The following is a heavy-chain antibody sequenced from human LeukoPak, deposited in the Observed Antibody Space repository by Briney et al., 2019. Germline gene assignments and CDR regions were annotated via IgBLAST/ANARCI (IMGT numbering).Heavy chain of an antibody. CDR1: GYTFTTYA. CDR3: ARRGERTDSSSFYTLDFDY. Sequence: GASVKVSCKASGYTFTTYAMNWVRQAPGQGLEWMGWINTNTGNPTYAQGFTGRFVFSLDTSVSTAYLQISSLKAEDTAVYYCARRGERTDSSSFYTLDFDYWGQGTLVTVSS. CDR2: INTNTGNP. V-gene: IGHV7-4-1*02. D-gene: IGHD3-22*01. J-gene: IGHJ4*02.